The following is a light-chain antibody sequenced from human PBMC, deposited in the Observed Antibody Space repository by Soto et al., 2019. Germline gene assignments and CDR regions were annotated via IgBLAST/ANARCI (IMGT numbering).Light chain of an antibody. Sequence: QSVLTQPPPVLGPQGKRVPSSSTGGIPTIGAGYGVHWYQHLPGTAPKLLIYADRNRPSGVPDRFSGSRSGTSASLAITGLQAEDEADYYCQSSDNSLSGSTVFGTGTKLTVL. CDR1: IPTIGAGYG. CDR3: QSSDNSLSGSTV. CDR2: ADR. J-gene: IGLJ1*01. V-gene: IGLV1-40*01.